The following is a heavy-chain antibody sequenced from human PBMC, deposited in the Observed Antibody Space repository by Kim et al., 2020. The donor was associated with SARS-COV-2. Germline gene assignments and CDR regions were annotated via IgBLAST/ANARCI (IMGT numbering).Heavy chain of an antibody. CDR1: GFTFSDYY. V-gene: IGHV3-11*04. CDR3: SRELGGSYDWYFDL. D-gene: IGHD1-26*01. Sequence: GGSLRLSCAASGFTFSDYYMSWIRQAPGKGLEWVSYISSSGSTIYYADSVKGRFTISRDNAKNSLYLQMNSLRAEDTAVYYCSRELGGSYDWYFDLWGRGTLVTVSS. J-gene: IGHJ2*01. CDR2: ISSSGSTI.